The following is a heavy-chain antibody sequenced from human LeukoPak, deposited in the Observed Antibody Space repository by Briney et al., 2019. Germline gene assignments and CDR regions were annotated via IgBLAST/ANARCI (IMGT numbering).Heavy chain of an antibody. CDR3: AGGEYDPYYFDY. CDR1: GYTFTSYY. V-gene: IGHV1-46*01. CDR2: INPSGGST. J-gene: IGHJ4*02. D-gene: IGHD1-1*01. Sequence: ASVKVSCKASGYTFTSYYMHWVRQAPGQGLEWMGIINPSGGSTSYAQKFQGRVTVTRDTSTSTVYTELSSLRSEDTAVYYCAGGEYDPYYFDYWGQGTLVTVSS.